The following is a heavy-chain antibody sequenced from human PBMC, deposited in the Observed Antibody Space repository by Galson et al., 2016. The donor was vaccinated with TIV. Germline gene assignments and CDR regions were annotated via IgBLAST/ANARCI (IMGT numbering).Heavy chain of an antibody. CDR2: ISSTGDYT. Sequence: SLRLSCAASGFTFSDYYMTWIRQAPGQGLEWVASISSTGDYTYYAGSVKGRFTISRDSAKNSLYLQMNSLGAEDTAVYYCARQYYFYSYGMDVWGQGTAVTVSS. CDR3: ARQYYFYSYGMDV. V-gene: IGHV3-11*06. J-gene: IGHJ6*02. CDR1: GFTFSDYY.